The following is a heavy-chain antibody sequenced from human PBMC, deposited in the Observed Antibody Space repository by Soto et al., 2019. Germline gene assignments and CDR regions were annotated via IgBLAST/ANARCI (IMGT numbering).Heavy chain of an antibody. D-gene: IGHD6-6*01. Sequence: GASVKVSCKASGGTFSSYAISWVRQARGQRLEWIGWIVVGSGNTNYAQKFQERVTITRDMSTSTAYMELSSLRSEDTAVYYCAAIAARAGDYYFDYWGQGTLVTVSS. CDR2: IVVGSGNT. CDR3: AAIAARAGDYYFDY. J-gene: IGHJ4*02. CDR1: GGTFSSYA. V-gene: IGHV1-58*02.